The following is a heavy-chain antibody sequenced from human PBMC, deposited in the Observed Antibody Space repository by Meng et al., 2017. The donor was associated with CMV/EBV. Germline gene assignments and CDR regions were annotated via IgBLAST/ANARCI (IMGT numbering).Heavy chain of an antibody. Sequence: GESLKISCAASGFTFSSYGMHWVRQAPGKGLEWVAFIRYDGSNKYYADSVKGRFTISRDNSKNTLYLQMNSLRAEDTAVYYCANVAQSPGWELHHYYYGMDVWGQGTMVTVSS. CDR2: IRYDGSNK. CDR3: ANVAQSPGWELHHYYYGMDV. J-gene: IGHJ6*02. D-gene: IGHD1-26*01. CDR1: GFTFSSYG. V-gene: IGHV3-30*02.